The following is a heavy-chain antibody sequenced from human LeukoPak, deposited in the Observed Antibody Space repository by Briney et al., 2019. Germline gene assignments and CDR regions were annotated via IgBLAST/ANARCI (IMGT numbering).Heavy chain of an antibody. V-gene: IGHV4-39*01. D-gene: IGHD1-26*01. CDR2: TYYSGST. Sequence: PSETLSLTCTVSGGSISSSSYYWGWIRQPPGKGLEWIGSTYYSGSTYYNPSLKSRVTISVDTSKNQFSLKLSSVTAADTAVYYCARNSGSYPTYFDYWGQGTLVTVSS. CDR1: GGSISSSSYY. CDR3: ARNSGSYPTYFDY. J-gene: IGHJ4*02.